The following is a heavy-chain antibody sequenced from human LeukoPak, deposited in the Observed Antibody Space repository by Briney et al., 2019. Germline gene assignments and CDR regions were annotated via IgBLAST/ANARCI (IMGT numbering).Heavy chain of an antibody. Sequence: GASVTVSCKASGGTFSSYAISWVRQAPGQGLEWMGWMNPNSGNTGYAQKFQGRVTMTRNTSISTAYMELSSLRSEDTAVYYCARGNSGSYYLGYWGQGTLVTVSS. CDR2: MNPNSGNT. D-gene: IGHD1-26*01. CDR1: GGTFSSYA. J-gene: IGHJ4*02. CDR3: ARGNSGSYYLGY. V-gene: IGHV1-8*02.